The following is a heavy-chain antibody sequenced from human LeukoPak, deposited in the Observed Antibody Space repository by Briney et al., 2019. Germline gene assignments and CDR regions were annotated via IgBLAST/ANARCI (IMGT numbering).Heavy chain of an antibody. CDR2: IGTAGDT. CDR1: GFTFSDYD. Sequence: GGSLRLSCAASGFTFSDYDMHWVRHATGKGLEWVSAIGTAGDTCYTGSVKGRFTISRENAKNSLYLQMNSLRAGDTAVYYCARVAKERVGGVYYFDYWGQGTLVTVSS. D-gene: IGHD1-1*01. J-gene: IGHJ4*02. V-gene: IGHV3-13*01. CDR3: ARVAKERVGGVYYFDY.